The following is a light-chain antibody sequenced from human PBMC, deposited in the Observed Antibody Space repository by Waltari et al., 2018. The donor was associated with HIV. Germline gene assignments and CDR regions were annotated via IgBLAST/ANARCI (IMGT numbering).Light chain of an antibody. CDR1: SSDSGAYDS. V-gene: IGLV2-8*01. Sequence: QSALTQPPSASGSLGQSVTISCTGSSSDSGAYDSVSWFQQHPRSAPKLLLYEVTRRPSTVSDRFSGSRSGSTAFLTVAGLQPDDEATYFCSSYGDSLRVLFGGGTNVTV. CDR2: EVT. CDR3: SSYGDSLRVL. J-gene: IGLJ3*02.